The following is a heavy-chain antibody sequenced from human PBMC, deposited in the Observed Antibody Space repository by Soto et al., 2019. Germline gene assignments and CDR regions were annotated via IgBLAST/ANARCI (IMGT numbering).Heavy chain of an antibody. Sequence: GGSLRLSCAASGFTFSNAWMSWVRQAPGKGLEWVGRIKSKTDGGTTDYAAPVKGRSTTSRDDSKNTLYLQMNSLKTEDTAVYYCTTAGYDYVWGSYRWWYYYGMDVWGQGTTVTVSS. J-gene: IGHJ6*02. D-gene: IGHD3-16*02. V-gene: IGHV3-15*01. CDR3: TTAGYDYVWGSYRWWYYYGMDV. CDR1: GFTFSNAW. CDR2: IKSKTDGGTT.